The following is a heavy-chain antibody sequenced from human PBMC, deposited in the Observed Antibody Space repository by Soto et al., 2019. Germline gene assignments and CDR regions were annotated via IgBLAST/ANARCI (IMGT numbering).Heavy chain of an antibody. CDR2: ISGIRDYI. Sequence: GGSLRLSCAASGFTFSYYALHWVRRAPGKGLEWVSSISGIRDYIRYADSVKGRFTISRDNAKTSLYLQMNSLTAEDTAVYYCAREGVHNYNEYYFDYWGQGTLVTVS. J-gene: IGHJ4*02. V-gene: IGHV3-21*06. CDR1: GFTFSYYA. CDR3: AREGVHNYNEYYFDY. D-gene: IGHD3-22*01.